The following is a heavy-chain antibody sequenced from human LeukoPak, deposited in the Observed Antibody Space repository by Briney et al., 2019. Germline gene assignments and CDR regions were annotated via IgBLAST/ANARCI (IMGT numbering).Heavy chain of an antibody. V-gene: IGHV1-2*02. CDR3: ARSLIIPTAVTNWLDP. D-gene: IGHD6-13*01. Sequence: VSVRVSCKASGYTFTGYYIHWVRQAPGQGLEWMGWIIPNTGGTNYAQKFQGRVTMTRDTSISTAYMELTNLASDDTAVYFCARSLIIPTAVTNWLDPWGPGTLVTVSS. CDR2: IIPNTGGT. CDR1: GYTFTGYY. J-gene: IGHJ5*02.